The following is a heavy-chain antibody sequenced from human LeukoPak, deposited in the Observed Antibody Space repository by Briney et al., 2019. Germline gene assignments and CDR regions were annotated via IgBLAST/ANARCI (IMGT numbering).Heavy chain of an antibody. CDR3: ARDLGYYDYVWGSPL. J-gene: IGHJ4*02. D-gene: IGHD3-16*01. Sequence: GGSLGLSCAASGFTFSSYWMSWVRQAPGKGLEWVANIKQDGSEKYYVDSVKGRFTISRDNAKNSLYLQMNSLRAEDTAVYYCARDLGYYDYVWGSPLWGQGTLVTVSS. V-gene: IGHV3-7*01. CDR2: IKQDGSEK. CDR1: GFTFSSYW.